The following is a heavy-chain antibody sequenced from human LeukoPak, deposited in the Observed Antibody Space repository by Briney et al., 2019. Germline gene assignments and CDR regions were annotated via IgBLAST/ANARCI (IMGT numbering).Heavy chain of an antibody. Sequence: GGSLRLSCAASGFTFGDYYISWIRQAPGKGLEWVSYISSSGSTIYYADSVKGRFTISRDNAKNSLYLQMNSLRADDTAVYYCARGSEQQLILGYYYYGMDVWGQGTTVTVSS. CDR3: ARGSEQQLILGYYYYGMDV. J-gene: IGHJ6*02. CDR1: GFTFGDYY. CDR2: ISSSGSTI. V-gene: IGHV3-11*01. D-gene: IGHD6-13*01.